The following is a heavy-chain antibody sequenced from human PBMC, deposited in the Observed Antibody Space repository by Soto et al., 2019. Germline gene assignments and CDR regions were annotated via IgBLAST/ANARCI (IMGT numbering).Heavy chain of an antibody. CDR2: IYYSGST. Sequence: SETLSLTCTVSGGSVSSGSYYWSWIRQPPGKGLEWIGYIYYSGSTNYNPSLKSRVTISVDTSKNQFSLKLGSVTAADTAVYYCARVPALDIVVVPAAMDYYYYGMDVWAQRTTVTVSS. CDR1: GGSVSSGSYY. J-gene: IGHJ6*02. V-gene: IGHV4-61*01. D-gene: IGHD2-2*01. CDR3: ARVPALDIVVVPAAMDYYYYGMDV.